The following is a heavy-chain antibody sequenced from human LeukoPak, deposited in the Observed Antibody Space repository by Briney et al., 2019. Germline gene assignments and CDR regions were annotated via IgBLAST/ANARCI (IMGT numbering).Heavy chain of an antibody. CDR3: AIESGYGSGSYYNVAYYYYMDV. Sequence: KASQTLSLTCTVSGGSISSGSYYWSWIRQPAGKGLEWIGRIYTSGGTNYNPSLKSRVTISVDTSKNQFSLKLSSVTAADTAVYYCAIESGYGSGSYYNVAYYYYMDVWGKGTTVTVSS. D-gene: IGHD3-10*01. CDR1: GGSISSGSYY. V-gene: IGHV4-61*02. J-gene: IGHJ6*03. CDR2: IYTSGGT.